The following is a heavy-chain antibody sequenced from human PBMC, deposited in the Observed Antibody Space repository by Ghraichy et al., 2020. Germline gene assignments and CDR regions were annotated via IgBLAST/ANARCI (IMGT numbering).Heavy chain of an antibody. J-gene: IGHJ4*02. CDR3: ARDFPSMGYYDFWSGYFDDY. CDR2: ISYDGSNK. D-gene: IGHD3-3*01. V-gene: IGHV3-30-3*01. CDR1: GFTFSSYA. Sequence: GGSLRLSCAASGFTFSSYAMHWVRQAPGKGLEWVAVISYDGSNKYYADSVKGRFTISRDNSKNTLYLQMNSLRAEDTAVYYCARDFPSMGYYDFWSGYFDDYWGQGTLVTVSS.